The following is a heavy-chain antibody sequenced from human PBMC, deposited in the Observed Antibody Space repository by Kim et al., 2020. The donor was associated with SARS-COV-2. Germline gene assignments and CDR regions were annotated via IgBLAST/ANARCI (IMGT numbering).Heavy chain of an antibody. D-gene: IGHD6-13*01. J-gene: IGHJ3*02. CDR3: ARAFKSWLPRKGNAFDI. V-gene: IGHV3-21*01. CDR1: GFTFSSYS. CDR2: ISSSSSYI. Sequence: GGSLRLSCAASGFTFSSYSMNWVGQAPGKGLEWVSSISSSSSYIYYADSVKGRFTISRDNAKNSLYLQMNSLRAEDTAVYYCARAFKSWLPRKGNAFDIWGQGKRATVLS.